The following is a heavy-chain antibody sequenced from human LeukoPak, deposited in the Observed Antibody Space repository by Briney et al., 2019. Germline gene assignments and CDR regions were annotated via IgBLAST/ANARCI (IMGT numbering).Heavy chain of an antibody. D-gene: IGHD3-9*01. CDR3: ARCYDIRYCYYGMDV. CDR1: GASITSSNW. CDR2: VYHSGTT. J-gene: IGHJ6*02. Sequence: PSETLSLTCAVSGASITSSNWWSWVRQPPGKGLEWIGEVYHSGTTNYNPSLKSRVTISVDTSKNQFSLKLSSVTAADTAVYYCARCYDIRYCYYGMDVWGQGTTVTVSS. V-gene: IGHV4-4*02.